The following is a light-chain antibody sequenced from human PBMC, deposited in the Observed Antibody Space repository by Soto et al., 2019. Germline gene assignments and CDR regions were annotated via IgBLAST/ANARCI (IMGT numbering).Light chain of an antibody. CDR1: SSDVGGYNY. V-gene: IGLV2-14*01. Sequence: QSALTQPASVSGSPGQLITISCTGTSSDVGGYNYVSWYQQHPGKAPKLMIYDVSNWPSGVSNRFSGSKSGNTASLTISGLQAEDEADYYCSSYTSSSTVVFGGGTKLTVL. CDR2: DVS. CDR3: SSYTSSSTVV. J-gene: IGLJ2*01.